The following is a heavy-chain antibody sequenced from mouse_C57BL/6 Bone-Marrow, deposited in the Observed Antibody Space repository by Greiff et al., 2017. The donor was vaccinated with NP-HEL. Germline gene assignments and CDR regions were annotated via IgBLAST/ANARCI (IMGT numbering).Heavy chain of an antibody. CDR2: ISYDGSN. Sequence: EVQVVESGPGLVKPSQSLSLTCSVTGYSITSGYYWNWIRQFPGNKLEWMGYISYDGSNNYNPSLKNRISITRDTSKNQFFLKLNSVTTEDTATYYCARREFITTTFDYWGQGTTLTVSS. CDR3: ARREFITTTFDY. J-gene: IGHJ2*01. V-gene: IGHV3-6*01. CDR1: GYSITSGYY. D-gene: IGHD1-1*01.